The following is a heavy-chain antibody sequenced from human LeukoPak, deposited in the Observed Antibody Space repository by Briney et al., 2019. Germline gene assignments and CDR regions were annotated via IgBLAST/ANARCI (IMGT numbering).Heavy chain of an antibody. CDR1: GYAFTRYG. CDR3: ARDCSGGSCYDGVDY. J-gene: IGHJ4*02. Sequence: ASVKVSCKASGYAFTRYGISWVRQAPGQGLEWMGWISGYNGNIKYAQKVQGRVTMTTDTSTSTAYMELRSLRSDDTAVYYCARDCSGGSCYDGVDYWGQGTLVTV. CDR2: ISGYNGNI. V-gene: IGHV1-18*01. D-gene: IGHD2-15*01.